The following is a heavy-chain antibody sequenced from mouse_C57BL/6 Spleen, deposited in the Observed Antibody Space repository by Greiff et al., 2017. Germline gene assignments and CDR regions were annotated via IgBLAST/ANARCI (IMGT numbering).Heavy chain of an antibody. CDR3: ARQDYGSPTGTPFGAMDY. CDR1: GFTFSDYY. V-gene: IGHV5-12*01. J-gene: IGHJ4*01. CDR2: ISNGGGST. D-gene: IGHD1-1*01. Sequence: EVKVEESGGGLVQPGGSLKLSCAASGFTFSDYYMYWVRQTPEKRLEWVAYISNGGGSTYYPDTVKGRFTISRDNAKNTLYLQMSRLKSEDTAMYYCARQDYGSPTGTPFGAMDYWGQGTSVTVSS.